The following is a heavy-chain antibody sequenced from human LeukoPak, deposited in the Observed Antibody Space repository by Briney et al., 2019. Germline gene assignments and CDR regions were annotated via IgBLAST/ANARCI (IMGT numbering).Heavy chain of an antibody. D-gene: IGHD5-18*01. Sequence: GGSLRLSCAASGFSFSSYAMSWVRQAPGKGLVWVSSISDVIDGVSSTFYADSVQGRFTISRDNSKNTLYLYMNSLSAEDTAVYFCVKAVEDSSGSYYYYGMDVWGQGNTVTVSS. V-gene: IGHV3-23*01. CDR3: VKAVEDSSGSYYYYGMDV. J-gene: IGHJ6*02. CDR1: GFSFSSYA. CDR2: ISDVIDGVSST.